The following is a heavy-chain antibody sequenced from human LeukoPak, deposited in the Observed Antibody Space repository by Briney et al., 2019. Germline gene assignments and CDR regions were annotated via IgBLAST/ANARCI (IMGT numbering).Heavy chain of an antibody. J-gene: IGHJ4*02. CDR2: INTDGSST. D-gene: IGHD3-3*01. CDR1: EFTFSSYW. CDR3: ARGVEAYYDFWSGLYYFDY. V-gene: IGHV3-74*01. Sequence: AGGSLRLSCAASEFTFSSYWMHWVRQAPGKGLVWVSRINTDGSSTTYADSVKGRFTTSRDNAKNTLYLQMNSLRAEDTAVYYCARGVEAYYDFWSGLYYFDYWGQGTLVTVSS.